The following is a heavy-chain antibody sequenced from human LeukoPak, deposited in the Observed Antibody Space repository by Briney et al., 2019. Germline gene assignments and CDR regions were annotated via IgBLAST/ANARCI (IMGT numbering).Heavy chain of an antibody. CDR3: AYNEVHCSSTSCRGAYYSDY. D-gene: IGHD2-2*01. Sequence: GASVKVSCKASGGTFSSYAISWVRQAPGQGLEWMGGIIPIFGTANYAQKFQGRVTITADESTSTAYMELSSLRSEDTAVYYCAYNEVHCSSTSCRGAYYSDYWGQGTLVTVSS. CDR2: IIPIFGTA. CDR1: GGTFSSYA. V-gene: IGHV1-69*13. J-gene: IGHJ4*02.